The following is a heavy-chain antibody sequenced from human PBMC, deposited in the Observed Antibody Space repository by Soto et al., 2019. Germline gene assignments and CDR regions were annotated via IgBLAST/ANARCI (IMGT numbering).Heavy chain of an antibody. V-gene: IGHV3-66*01. J-gene: IGHJ3*02. CDR1: GFTVSSNY. CDR2: IYSGGST. D-gene: IGHD3-10*01. CDR3: ARDLYDVNAFDI. Sequence: EVQLVESGGGLVQPGGSLRLSCAASGFTVSSNYMSWVRQAPGKGLEWVSVIYSGGSTYYADSVKGRFTISRDNSKHTLYLQMNSLRAEDTAVYYCARDLYDVNAFDIWGQGTMVTVSS.